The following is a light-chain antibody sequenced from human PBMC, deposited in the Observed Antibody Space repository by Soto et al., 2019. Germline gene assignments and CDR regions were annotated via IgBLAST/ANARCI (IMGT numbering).Light chain of an antibody. J-gene: IGLJ3*02. CDR3: AAWDDSLSAWV. CDR1: SSNIGAGYD. Sequence: QSVLTQPPSVSGAPGQRVTISCTGSSSNIGAGYDVHWYQQVPGTAPKLLMYGNTNRPSGVPDRFSGSNSGSSASLAISGLRSEDEADYFCAAWDDSLSAWVFGGGTKVTVL. V-gene: IGLV1-40*01. CDR2: GNT.